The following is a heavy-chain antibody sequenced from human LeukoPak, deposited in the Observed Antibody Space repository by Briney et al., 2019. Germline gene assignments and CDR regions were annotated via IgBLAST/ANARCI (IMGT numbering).Heavy chain of an antibody. V-gene: IGHV1-18*01. CDR1: GYTFTSYG. Sequence: ASVKVSCKASGYTFTSYGISWVRQAPGQGLEWMGWISAYNGNTNYAQKLQGRVTMSTDTSTSTGYMELRSLRSDDTAVYYCARGLQETLAWLKELSAFDIWGQGTMVTVSS. CDR2: ISAYNGNT. D-gene: IGHD5-24*01. CDR3: ARGLQETLAWLKELSAFDI. J-gene: IGHJ3*02.